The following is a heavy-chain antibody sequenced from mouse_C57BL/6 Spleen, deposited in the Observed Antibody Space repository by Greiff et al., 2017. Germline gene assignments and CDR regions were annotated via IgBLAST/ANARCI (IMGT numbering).Heavy chain of an antibody. CDR1: GFNIKDYY. CDR2: IDPEDGET. CDR3: ARYGNSDYYAMDY. J-gene: IGHJ4*01. D-gene: IGHD1-1*01. Sequence: VQLQQSGAELVKPGASVKLSCTASGFNIKDYYMHWVKQRTEQGLEWIGRIDPEDGETKYAPKFPGKATITADTSSNTAYLQLSSLTSEDTAVYYCARYGNSDYYAMDYWGQGTSVTVSS. V-gene: IGHV14-2*01.